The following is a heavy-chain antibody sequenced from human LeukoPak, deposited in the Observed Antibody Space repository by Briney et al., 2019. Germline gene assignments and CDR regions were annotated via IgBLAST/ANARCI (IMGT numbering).Heavy chain of an antibody. Sequence: ASVKVSCKASGYSFSTHWMHWVRQAPGQGLEWMGIINPSGGFTSYAQKLQGRVTVTRDMSTSTVYMELSNLRSVDTAVYYCARDQSGEWELLSGWWFDPWGQRTLVTVSS. CDR1: GYSFSTHW. CDR3: ARDQSGEWELLSGWWFDP. V-gene: IGHV1-46*01. J-gene: IGHJ5*02. D-gene: IGHD1-26*01. CDR2: INPSGGFT.